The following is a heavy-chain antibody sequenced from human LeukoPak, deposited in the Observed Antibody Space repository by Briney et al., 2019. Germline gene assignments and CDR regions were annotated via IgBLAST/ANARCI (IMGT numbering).Heavy chain of an antibody. Sequence: GGSLRLSCAASGFTFSNYCMHWVRQTSGKGLVWVSRINSDGSSTSYAGSVKGRFTISRDNAKNTLYLQMNSLTVEDTAVYYCARGDRFDFWTTQPAHSFDVWGQGTMVSVSS. V-gene: IGHV3-74*01. CDR2: INSDGSST. J-gene: IGHJ3*01. D-gene: IGHD3/OR15-3a*01. CDR1: GFTFSNYC. CDR3: ARGDRFDFWTTQPAHSFDV.